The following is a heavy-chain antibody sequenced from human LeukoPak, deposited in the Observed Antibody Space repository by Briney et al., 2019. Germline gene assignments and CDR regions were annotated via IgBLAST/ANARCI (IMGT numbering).Heavy chain of an antibody. CDR1: GGSFSGYY. J-gene: IGHJ6*02. CDR3: ARVAVPAAILLPSRRGMDV. V-gene: IGHV4-34*01. CDR2: INYSGST. D-gene: IGHD2-2*01. Sequence: SETLSLTCAVYGGSFSGYYWSWIRQPPGKGLEWIGEINYSGSTNYNPSLKSRVTISVDTSKNQFSLKLSSVTAADTAVYYCARVAVPAAILLPSRRGMDVWGQGTTVTVSS.